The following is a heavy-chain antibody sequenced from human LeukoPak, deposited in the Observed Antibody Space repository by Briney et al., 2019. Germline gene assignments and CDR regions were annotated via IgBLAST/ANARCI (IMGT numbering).Heavy chain of an antibody. Sequence: SETLSLTCTVSGGSISSYYWSWIRQPPGKGLEWIGYIYYSGSTNYNPSLKSRVTMSVDTSKNQFSLKLSSVTAADTAVYYCARDLAAAGYYFDYWGQGTLATVSS. CDR2: IYYSGST. CDR1: GGSISSYY. CDR3: ARDLAAAGYYFDY. D-gene: IGHD6-13*01. J-gene: IGHJ4*02. V-gene: IGHV4-59*12.